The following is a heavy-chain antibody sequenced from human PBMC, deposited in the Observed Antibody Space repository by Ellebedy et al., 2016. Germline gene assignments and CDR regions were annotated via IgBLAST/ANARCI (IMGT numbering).Heavy chain of an antibody. V-gene: IGHV3-23*01. D-gene: IGHD6-6*01. CDR1: GFTFSSYD. CDR3: AKTWYSSSPGGPRILRYYYYMDV. CDR2: ISGSGGST. Sequence: GGSLRLXXAASGFTFSSYDMSWVRQAPGKGLEWVSAISGSGGSTYYADSVKGRFTISRDNSKNTLYLQMNSLRAEDTAVYYCAKTWYSSSPGGPRILRYYYYMDVWGKGTTVTVSS. J-gene: IGHJ6*03.